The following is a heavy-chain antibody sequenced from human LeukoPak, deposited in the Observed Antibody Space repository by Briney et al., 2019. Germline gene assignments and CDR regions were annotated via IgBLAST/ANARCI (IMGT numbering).Heavy chain of an antibody. V-gene: IGHV3-74*01. CDR2: INSDGTST. CDR3: ARITGYTYGSGDY. Sequence: GGSLRLSCAASGFTFSNYWMHWVRQAPGNGLVWVSRINSDGTSTTYADSVKGRFTISRDNAKNTLYLQMNSLRAEDTAVYYCARITGYTYGSGDYWGEGTLLTVSS. J-gene: IGHJ4*02. CDR1: GFTFSNYW. D-gene: IGHD5-18*01.